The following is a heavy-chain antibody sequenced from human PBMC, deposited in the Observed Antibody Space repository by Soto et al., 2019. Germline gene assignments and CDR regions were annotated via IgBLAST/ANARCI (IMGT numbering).Heavy chain of an antibody. CDR3: ARHLRLVGFGEFDL. D-gene: IGHD3-10*01. CDR2: MYSGGTT. Sequence: EVQLVESGGGLVQPGGSLXXXCAASXFXXSXNYMSWVRQAPGKGLEWVSFMYSGGTTHYADSVRGRFTISRDNSKNTLYLEMKSLRAEDTAVYYCARHLRLVGFGEFDLWXRGTLVTVSS. CDR1: XFXXSXNY. J-gene: IGHJ2*01. V-gene: IGHV3-53*04.